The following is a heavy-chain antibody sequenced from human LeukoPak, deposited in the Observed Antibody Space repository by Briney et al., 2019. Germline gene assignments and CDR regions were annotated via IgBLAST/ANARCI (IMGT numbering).Heavy chain of an antibody. J-gene: IGHJ3*02. CDR3: ARTLAIRIMITFGGVIVPDAFDI. CDR2: INHSGST. V-gene: IGHV4-34*01. Sequence: SSETLSLTCAVYGGSFSGYYWSWTRQPPGKGLEWIGEINHSGSTNYNPSLKSRVTISVDTSKNQFSLKLSSVTAADTAVYYCARTLAIRIMITFGGVIVPDAFDIWGQGTMVTVSS. CDR1: GGSFSGYY. D-gene: IGHD3-16*02.